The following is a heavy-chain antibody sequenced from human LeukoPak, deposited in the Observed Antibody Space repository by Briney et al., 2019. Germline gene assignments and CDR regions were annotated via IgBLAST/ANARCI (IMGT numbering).Heavy chain of an antibody. CDR2: INHSGST. Sequence: SETLSLTCAVYGGSFSGYYWSWIRQPPGKGLEWIGEINHSGSTNYNPSLKSRVTISVDTSKNQFSLKLSSVTAVDTAVYYCARRICRGGSCYSIDYWGQGTLVTVSS. CDR3: ARRICRGGSCYSIDY. J-gene: IGHJ4*02. V-gene: IGHV4-34*01. CDR1: GGSFSGYY. D-gene: IGHD2-15*01.